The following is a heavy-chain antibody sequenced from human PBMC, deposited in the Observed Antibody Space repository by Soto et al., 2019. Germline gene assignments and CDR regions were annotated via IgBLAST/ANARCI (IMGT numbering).Heavy chain of an antibody. J-gene: IGHJ6*02. Sequence: QVQLVQSGAEVKKPGSSVKVSCKASGGTFSTFAISWVRQAPGQGLEWMGGIIPLFRASNYAQKFKGRVTISVDKCTETAYMEVSTLRSEDTAVYLCARSEAVRRTEDSFNFSPMDVWGQGTTVTVSS. CDR2: IIPLFRAS. V-gene: IGHV1-69*06. D-gene: IGHD6-6*01. CDR3: ARSEAVRRTEDSFNFSPMDV. CDR1: GGTFSTFA.